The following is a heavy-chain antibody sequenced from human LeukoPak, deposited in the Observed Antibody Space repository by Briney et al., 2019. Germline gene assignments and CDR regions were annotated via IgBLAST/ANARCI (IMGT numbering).Heavy chain of an antibody. CDR2: LDTGGRTT. Sequence: PGGSLRLSCAASGFTFRSHWMHWVRQAPGEGLVWVSRLDTGGRTTTYADSVRGRFTISRDNAKDTLYQQMNSLRAEDTAVYYCASGLLMAGGTLDHWGRGTLVTVSS. CDR3: ASGLLMAGGTLDH. CDR1: GFTFRSHW. J-gene: IGHJ4*02. D-gene: IGHD6-19*01. V-gene: IGHV3-74*01.